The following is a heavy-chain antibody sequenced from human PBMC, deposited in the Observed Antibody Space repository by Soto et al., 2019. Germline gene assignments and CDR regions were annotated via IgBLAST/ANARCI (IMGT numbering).Heavy chain of an antibody. V-gene: IGHV3-48*02. CDR1: GFRFRAFS. CDR2: ISSTSSTI. Sequence: GRYLRLSCASSGFRFRAFSMNWVRQAPGKGLEWISYISSTSSTIYYADSVKGRFTISRDNAKNSLYLQMNSLRDEDTAVYYCAREGGRHCSPTRCYNAFDIWGLGTMVNVSS. CDR3: AREGGRHCSPTRCYNAFDI. J-gene: IGHJ3*02. D-gene: IGHD2-2*02.